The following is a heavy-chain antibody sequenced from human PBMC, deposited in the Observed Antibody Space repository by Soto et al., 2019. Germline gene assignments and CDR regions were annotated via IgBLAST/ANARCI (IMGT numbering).Heavy chain of an antibody. Sequence: EVQLVESGGGLVQPGGSLRLSCVASGFTFSSYWMHWVRQAPGKGLVWVSSINNDGSSIYADPVKGRFTISRDNAKNTLYLQMNSLRAEDTAVYYCARLPNKSPQNWGQGTLVIVSP. CDR3: ARLPNKSPQN. CDR2: INNDGSS. CDR1: GFTFSSYW. V-gene: IGHV3-74*01. J-gene: IGHJ1*01.